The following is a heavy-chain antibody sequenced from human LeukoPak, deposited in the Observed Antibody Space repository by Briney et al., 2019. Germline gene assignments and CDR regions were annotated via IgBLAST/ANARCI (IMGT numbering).Heavy chain of an antibody. CDR3: ARDPASGSYEVMGDY. D-gene: IGHD1-26*01. CDR1: GGTFSSYA. J-gene: IGHJ4*02. V-gene: IGHV1-69*05. CDR2: IIPIFGTA. Sequence: GASVKVSCKASGGTFSSYAISWVRQAPGQGLEWMGGIIPIFGTANYAQKFQGRVTITTDESTSTAYMELSSLRSEDTAVYYCARDPASGSYEVMGDYWGQGTLVTVSS.